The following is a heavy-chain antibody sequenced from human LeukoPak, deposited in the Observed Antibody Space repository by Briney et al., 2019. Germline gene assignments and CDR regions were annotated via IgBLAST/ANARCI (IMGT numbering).Heavy chain of an antibody. D-gene: IGHD3-9*01. Sequence: SETLSLTCAVYGGSFSGYYWSWIRQPPGKGLEWIGEINHSGSTNYNPSLKSRVTISVDTAKNQFSLKLSSVTAADTAVYYCARLGTGYDILTGYSLGSNWFDPWGQGTLVTVSS. CDR3: ARLGTGYDILTGYSLGSNWFDP. J-gene: IGHJ5*02. CDR2: INHSGST. V-gene: IGHV4-34*01. CDR1: GGSFSGYY.